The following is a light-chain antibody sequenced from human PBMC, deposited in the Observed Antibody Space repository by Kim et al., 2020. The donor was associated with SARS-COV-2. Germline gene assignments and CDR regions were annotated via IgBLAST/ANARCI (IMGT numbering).Light chain of an antibody. J-gene: IGKJ1*01. CDR2: DAS. CDR1: QSISTW. V-gene: IGKV1-5*01. CDR3: QQYDTSPRA. Sequence: ASVGDRVSITCRASQSISTWVAWYQQKPGKAPKLLIYDASTLQSGVSSRVSGSGSGTEFTLTISSLQPDDVATYFCQQYDTSPRAFGQGTKVDIK.